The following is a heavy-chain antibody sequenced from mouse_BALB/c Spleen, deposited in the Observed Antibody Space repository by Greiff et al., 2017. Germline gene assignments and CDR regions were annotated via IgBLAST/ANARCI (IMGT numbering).Heavy chain of an antibody. Sequence: EVQLQQSGPELVKPGASVKMSCKASGYTFTDYYMDWVKQSHGESFEWIGRVNPYNGGTSYNQKFKGKATLTVDKSSSTAYMELNSLTSEDSAVYYCARGGSPFAYWGQGTLVTVSA. D-gene: IGHD1-1*02. CDR3: ARGGSPFAY. CDR2: VNPYNGGT. J-gene: IGHJ3*01. CDR1: GYTFTDYY. V-gene: IGHV1-19*01.